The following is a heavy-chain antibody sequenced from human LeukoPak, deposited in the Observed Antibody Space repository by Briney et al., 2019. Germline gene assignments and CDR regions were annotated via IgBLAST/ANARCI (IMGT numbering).Heavy chain of an antibody. Sequence: GGSLRLSCAASGFTFSSYWMSWVRQAPGKGLEWVANIKQDGSEKYYVDSVKGRFTISRDNAKNSPYLQVSSLRADDTAVYYCARDRLLYYYDSGPTGHFQHWGQGTLVTV. CDR1: GFTFSSYW. D-gene: IGHD3-22*01. CDR3: ARDRLLYYYDSGPTGHFQH. CDR2: IKQDGSEK. J-gene: IGHJ1*01. V-gene: IGHV3-7*01.